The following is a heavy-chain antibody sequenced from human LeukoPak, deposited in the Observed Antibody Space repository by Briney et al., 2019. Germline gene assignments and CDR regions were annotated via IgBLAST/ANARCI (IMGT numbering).Heavy chain of an antibody. J-gene: IGHJ4*02. Sequence: GGSLRLSCAASGFTFSDYYMSWIRQAPGKGLEWVSYISSSGSTIYYADSVKGRFTISSDNAKNSLYLQMNSLRAEDTAVYYCARGNYDSSGYYVPTDYWGQGTLVTVSS. CDR3: ARGNYDSSGYYVPTDY. CDR2: ISSSGSTI. V-gene: IGHV3-11*01. D-gene: IGHD3-22*01. CDR1: GFTFSDYY.